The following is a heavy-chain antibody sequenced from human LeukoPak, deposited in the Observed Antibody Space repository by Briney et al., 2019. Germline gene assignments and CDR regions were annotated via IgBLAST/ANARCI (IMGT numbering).Heavy chain of an antibody. V-gene: IGHV4-39*01. CDR3: ASRRWDYVGFDY. Sequence: PSETLSLTCTVSGGSISSSSYYWGWIRQPPGKGLEWIGSIYYSGSTYYNPSLKSRVTISVDTSKNQFSLKLSSVTAADTAVYYCASRRWDYVGFDYWGQGTLVTVSS. J-gene: IGHJ4*02. CDR1: GGSISSSSYY. D-gene: IGHD3-10*02. CDR2: IYYSGST.